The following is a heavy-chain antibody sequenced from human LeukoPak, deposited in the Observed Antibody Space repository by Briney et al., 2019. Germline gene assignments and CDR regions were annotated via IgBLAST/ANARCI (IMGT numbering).Heavy chain of an antibody. D-gene: IGHD6-13*01. J-gene: IGHJ4*02. CDR1: GFTFSSYG. CDR3: AKRYSSSWYPFDY. Sequence: GGSLRLSCAASGFTFSSYGMQWVRQAPGKGLEWVGVISYDGRVMFYGDSVKGRFIISRDNSKNTLYLQMNSLRAEDTAVYYCAKRYSSSWYPFDYWGQGTLVTASS. V-gene: IGHV3-30*18. CDR2: ISYDGRVM.